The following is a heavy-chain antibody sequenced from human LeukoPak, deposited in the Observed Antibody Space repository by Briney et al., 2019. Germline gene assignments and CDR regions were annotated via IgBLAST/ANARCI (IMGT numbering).Heavy chain of an antibody. CDR2: INPNSGGT. V-gene: IGHV1-2*02. CDR3: ARDHRSEWELPLA. CDR1: GYTFPGYS. Sequence: ASVKVSCKVSGYTFPGYSMHWVRQAPGQGLEWMGWINPNSGGTNYAQKFQGRVTMTRDTSISTAYMELSSLTSDDTAVYYCARDHRSEWELPLAWGQGTLVTVPS. D-gene: IGHD1-26*01. J-gene: IGHJ4*02.